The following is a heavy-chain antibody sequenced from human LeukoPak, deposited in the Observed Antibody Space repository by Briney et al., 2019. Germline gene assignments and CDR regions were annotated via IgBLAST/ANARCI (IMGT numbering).Heavy chain of an antibody. CDR3: AAEVDSSGYYYFDY. CDR1: GYTFTSYD. V-gene: IGHV1-8*03. CDR2: MNPNSGNT. J-gene: IGHJ4*02. D-gene: IGHD3-22*01. Sequence: ASVKVSCKASGYTFTSYDINWVRQATGQGLEWMGWMNPNSGNTGYAQKFQGRVTITRNTSISTAYMELSSLRSEDTAVYYCAAEVDSSGYYYFDYWGQGTLVTVSS.